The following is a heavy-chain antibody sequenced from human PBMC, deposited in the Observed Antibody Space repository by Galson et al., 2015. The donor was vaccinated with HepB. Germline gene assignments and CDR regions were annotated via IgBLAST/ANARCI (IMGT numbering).Heavy chain of an antibody. CDR1: GFTFSNYG. V-gene: IGHV3-23*01. D-gene: IGHD3-3*02. CDR2: ASKTVPTT. Sequence: SLRLSCAASGFTFSNYGMSWVRQAPGKGLEWVSTASKTVPTTYYADSVRGRFTISRDNSRNIVYLQTNSLRDEDTAVYYCAKRDTISQYFFDYWGQGILVTVSS. J-gene: IGHJ4*02. CDR3: AKRDTISQYFFDY.